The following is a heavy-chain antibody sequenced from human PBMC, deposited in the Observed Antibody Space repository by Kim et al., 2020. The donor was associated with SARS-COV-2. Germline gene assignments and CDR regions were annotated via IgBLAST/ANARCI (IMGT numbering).Heavy chain of an antibody. Sequence: SETLSLTCAVYGGSFSGYYWSWIRQPPGKGLEWIGGINHSGSTNYNPSLKSRVTISVDTSKNQFSLKLSSVTAADTAVYYCARGLPLYYYDSSGYFDYWGQGTLVTVSS. CDR3: ARGLPLYYYDSSGYFDY. CDR1: GGSFSGYY. CDR2: INHSGST. D-gene: IGHD3-22*01. V-gene: IGHV4-34*01. J-gene: IGHJ4*02.